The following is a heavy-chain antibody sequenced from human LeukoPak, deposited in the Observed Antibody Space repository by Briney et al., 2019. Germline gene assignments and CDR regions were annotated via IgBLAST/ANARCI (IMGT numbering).Heavy chain of an antibody. J-gene: IGHJ4*02. D-gene: IGHD3-10*01. CDR3: ARDGADVYGRAFDY. V-gene: IGHV4-4*07. CDR1: GGSISSYF. CDR2: IHASGTT. Sequence: PSETLSLTCNVSGGSISSYFWTWIRQPAGKGLEWIGRIHASGTTNYNSSLKSRVSMSVDTSKSQFSLKLTSVTAADTAVYFCARDGADVYGRAFDYWGQGTLVSVPS.